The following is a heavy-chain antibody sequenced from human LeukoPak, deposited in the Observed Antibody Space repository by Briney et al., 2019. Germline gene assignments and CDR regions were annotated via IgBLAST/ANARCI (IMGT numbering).Heavy chain of an antibody. CDR3: AKALVVVAATTYYFDY. CDR2: ISRSSSTI. CDR1: GFTFSSYS. V-gene: IGHV3-48*01. J-gene: IGHJ4*02. D-gene: IGHD2-15*01. Sequence: GGSLRLSCAASGFTFSSYSMNWVRQAPGKGLEWVSYISRSSSTIYYGDSVKGRFTISRDNAKKSLYLQMNSLRAEDTAVYYCAKALVVVAATTYYFDYWGQGTLVTVSS.